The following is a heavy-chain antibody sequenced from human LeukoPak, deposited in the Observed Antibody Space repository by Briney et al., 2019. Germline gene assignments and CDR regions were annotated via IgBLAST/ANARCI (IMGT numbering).Heavy chain of an antibody. D-gene: IGHD3-10*01. J-gene: IGHJ4*02. CDR3: TRDGGSGSYGLFDY. CDR2: IRSKAYGGTT. V-gene: IGHV3-49*04. CDR1: GFTFGDYA. Sequence: GGSLRLSCTTSGFTFGDYAMSWVRQAPGKGLEWVGFIRSKAYGGTTGYAASVKGRFTISRDDSKSIAYLQMNSLKTEDTAVYYCTRDGGSGSYGLFDYWGQGTLVTVSS.